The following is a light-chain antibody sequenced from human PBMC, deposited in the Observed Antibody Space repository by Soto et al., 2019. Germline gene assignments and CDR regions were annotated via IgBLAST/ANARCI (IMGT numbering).Light chain of an antibody. J-gene: IGLJ1*01. CDR3: CSYAGSYFFV. CDR1: SSDVGGYNY. Sequence: QSALTQPRSVSGSPGQSVTISCTGTSSDVGGYNYVSWYQQHPGKAPKLILYDVTKRPSGVPDRFSGSKSGNTASLTISGLQAEDEADYHCCSYAGSYFFVFGTGTKLNVL. CDR2: DVT. V-gene: IGLV2-11*01.